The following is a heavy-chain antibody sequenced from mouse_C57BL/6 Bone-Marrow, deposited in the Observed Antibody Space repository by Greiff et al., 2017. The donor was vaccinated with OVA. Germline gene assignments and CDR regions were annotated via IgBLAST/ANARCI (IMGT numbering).Heavy chain of an antibody. CDR3: ARSPSTVPAMDY. CDR1: GYTFTSYW. CDR2: IYPGSGST. J-gene: IGHJ4*01. V-gene: IGHV1-55*01. Sequence: QVQLKQPGAELVKPGASVKMSCKASGYTFTSYWITWVKQRPGQGLEWIGDIYPGSGSTNYNEKFKSKATLTVDTSSSTAYMQRSSLTSEDSAVYYCARSPSTVPAMDYWGQGTSVTVSS. D-gene: IGHD1-1*01.